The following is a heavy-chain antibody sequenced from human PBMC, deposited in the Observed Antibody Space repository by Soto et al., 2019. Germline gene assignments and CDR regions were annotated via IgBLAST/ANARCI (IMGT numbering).Heavy chain of an antibody. CDR3: ARGGSSSDNGMDV. CDR1: GFTFSRYT. D-gene: IGHD3-16*01. CDR2: ISSGSLSI. V-gene: IGHV3-48*02. Sequence: EVQLEESGGGLVQPGGSLRLSCAASGFTFSRYTMNWVRQTPGKGLEWVSYISSGSLSIYYADSVKGRFTVSRDNAKNSLFLQMNSLRDEDTAVYYCARGGSSSDNGMDVWGKGTTVTVSS. J-gene: IGHJ6*04.